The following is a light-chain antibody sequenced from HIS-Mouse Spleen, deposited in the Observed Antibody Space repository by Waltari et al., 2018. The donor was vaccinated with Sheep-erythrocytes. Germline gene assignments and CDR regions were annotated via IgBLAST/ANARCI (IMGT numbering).Light chain of an antibody. J-gene: IGLJ1*01. CDR1: RSDVGGFNY. V-gene: IGLV2-11*01. Sequence: QSALTQPRSVSGSPGQSVTISCTGTRSDVGGFNYVPWYQQHPGKAPNLMIYDVSKRPSGVPDRFSGSKSGNTASLTISGLQAEDEADYYCCSYAGSYNHVFATGTKVTVL. CDR3: CSYAGSYNHV. CDR2: DVS.